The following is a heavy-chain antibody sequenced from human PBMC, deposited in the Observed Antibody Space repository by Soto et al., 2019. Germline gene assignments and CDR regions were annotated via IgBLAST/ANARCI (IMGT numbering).Heavy chain of an antibody. CDR1: GFTFSDYY. V-gene: IGHV3-11*06. CDR3: ARDGGEVIPAAIGGGYGMDV. CDR2: ISGSNIYT. D-gene: IGHD2-2*01. J-gene: IGHJ6*02. Sequence: GGTLRLSCAASGFTFSDYYMSWIRQAPGKGLEWISYISGSNIYTNYADSVKGRFTISRDNANNSLYLQMDSLRVEDTAVYYCARDGGEVIPAAIGGGYGMDVWGQGTTVTVSS.